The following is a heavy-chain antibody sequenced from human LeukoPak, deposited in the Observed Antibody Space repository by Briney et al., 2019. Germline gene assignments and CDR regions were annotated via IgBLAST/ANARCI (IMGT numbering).Heavy chain of an antibody. CDR3: ARALIGYYFDY. CDR1: GGPIISTNYY. J-gene: IGHJ4*02. V-gene: IGHV3-21*06. D-gene: IGHD2-8*01. CDR2: VSNSGDYI. Sequence: NPSETLSLTCAVSGGPIISTNYYWGWIRQPPGKGLEWVSSVSNSGDYIHYADSVKGRFTISRDNSKNSLYLQMNSLRAGDTAVYYCARALIGYYFDYWGQGTLVTVSS.